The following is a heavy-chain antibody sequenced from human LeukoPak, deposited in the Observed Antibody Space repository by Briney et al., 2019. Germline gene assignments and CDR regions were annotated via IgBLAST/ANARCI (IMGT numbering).Heavy chain of an antibody. Sequence: EASVKVSCKASAYTFTNYGISWVRQAPGQGLEWMEWISAYNGDTNYAQKLQGRVTMTTDTSTSTAYMELRSLRSDDTAVYYCAVRNRSSWSPFDFWGQGTLVTVSS. CDR1: AYTFTNYG. CDR2: ISAYNGDT. J-gene: IGHJ4*02. V-gene: IGHV1-18*01. D-gene: IGHD6-13*01. CDR3: AVRNRSSWSPFDF.